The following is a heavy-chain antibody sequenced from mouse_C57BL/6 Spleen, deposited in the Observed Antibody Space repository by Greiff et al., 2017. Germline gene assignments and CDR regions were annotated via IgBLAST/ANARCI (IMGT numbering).Heavy chain of an antibody. V-gene: IGHV1-64*01. D-gene: IGHD1-1*01. CDR3: ARGLILYYGSTLDY. Sequence: QVQLQQPGAELVKPGASVKLSCTASGYTFTSYWMPWVKQRPGQGLEWIGMIPPNSGSTNYNEKFKSKATLTVDKSSSTACLQLSSRTSEDAAVYYCARGLILYYGSTLDYWGKGTTLTVSS. CDR1: GYTFTSYW. J-gene: IGHJ2*01. CDR2: IPPNSGST.